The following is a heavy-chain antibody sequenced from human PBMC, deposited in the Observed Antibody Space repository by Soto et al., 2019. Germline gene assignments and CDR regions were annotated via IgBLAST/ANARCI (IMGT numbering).Heavy chain of an antibody. V-gene: IGHV4-59*01. D-gene: IGHD6-13*01. J-gene: IGHJ5*02. CDR3: AKDADGISWYDWFAP. CDR1: GGSISSYY. CDR2: IYYSGST. Sequence: SETLSLTCTVSGGSISSYYWSWIRQPPGKGLEWIGYIYYSGSTNYNPSLKSRVTRDTSASTAYMELTSLRFEDTAVYYCAKDADGISWYDWFAPWGQGTLVTVSS.